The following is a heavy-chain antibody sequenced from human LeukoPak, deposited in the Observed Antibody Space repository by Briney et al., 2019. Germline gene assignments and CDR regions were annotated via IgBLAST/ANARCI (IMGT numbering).Heavy chain of an antibody. J-gene: IGHJ4*02. CDR1: GGSISSSSYY. V-gene: IGHV4-39*07. Sequence: SETLSLTCTVSGGSISSSSYYWGWIRQPPGKGLEWSGSIYYSGSTYYNPSLKSRVTISVDTSKNQFSLKLSSVTAADTAVYYCARVHSSRRFDYWGQGTLVTVSS. D-gene: IGHD6-13*01. CDR2: IYYSGST. CDR3: ARVHSSRRFDY.